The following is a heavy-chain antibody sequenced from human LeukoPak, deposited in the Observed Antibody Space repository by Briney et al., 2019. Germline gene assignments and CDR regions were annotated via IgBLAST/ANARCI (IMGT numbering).Heavy chain of an antibody. CDR2: ISAYNGNT. V-gene: IGHV1-18*01. D-gene: IGHD3-22*01. J-gene: IGHJ5*02. Sequence: ASVKVSCKASGYTFTSYGISWVRQAPGQGLEWMGWISAYNGNTNYAQKLQGRVTMTTDTSTSTAYMEPRSLRSDDTAVYYCARDQPPYYYDSSGTIPRWFDPWGQGTLVTVSS. CDR1: GYTFTSYG. CDR3: ARDQPPYYYDSSGTIPRWFDP.